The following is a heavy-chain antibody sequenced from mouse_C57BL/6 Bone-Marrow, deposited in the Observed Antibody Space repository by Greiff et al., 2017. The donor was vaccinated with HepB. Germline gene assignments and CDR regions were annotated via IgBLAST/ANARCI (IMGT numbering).Heavy chain of an antibody. CDR1: GYTFTSYW. V-gene: IGHV1-64*01. CDR2: IHPNSGST. D-gene: IGHD1-1*01. J-gene: IGHJ3*01. Sequence: QVQLQQPGAELVKPGASVKLSCKASGYTFTSYWMHWVKQRPGQGLEWIGMIHPNSGSTNYNEKFKSKATLTVDKSSSTAYMQLRSQTSEDSAVYYCANYYGSSPPWFAYWGQGTLVTVSA. CDR3: ANYYGSSPPWFAY.